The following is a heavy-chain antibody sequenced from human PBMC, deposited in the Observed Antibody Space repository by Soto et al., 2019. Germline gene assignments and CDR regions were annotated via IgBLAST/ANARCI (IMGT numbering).Heavy chain of an antibody. Sequence: EVQLLESGGGLVQPGGSLRLSCAASGFTFSSYAMSWVRQAPGKGLEWVSAISGSGGSTDYADSVKGRFTISRDNSKNTLYLKMNSLSAEDTAVYYCAKAMTTVTAASDYWGQGALVTVSS. CDR1: GFTFSSYA. CDR3: AKAMTTVTAASDY. V-gene: IGHV3-23*01. J-gene: IGHJ4*02. D-gene: IGHD4-17*01. CDR2: ISGSGGST.